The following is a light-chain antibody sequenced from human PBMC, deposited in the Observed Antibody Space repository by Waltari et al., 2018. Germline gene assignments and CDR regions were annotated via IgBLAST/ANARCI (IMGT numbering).Light chain of an antibody. CDR2: EVT. Sequence: SALTPPPSASGSPGPSVTLPCTGTSSDVCDYVSWYQQHPGKAPKPMISEVTKRPSGVPDRFSGSKSGNTASLTVSGLQAEDEADYYCSSYAGSNNLVFGGGTKLTVL. V-gene: IGLV2-8*01. J-gene: IGLJ2*01. CDR3: SSYAGSNNLV. CDR1: SSDVCDY.